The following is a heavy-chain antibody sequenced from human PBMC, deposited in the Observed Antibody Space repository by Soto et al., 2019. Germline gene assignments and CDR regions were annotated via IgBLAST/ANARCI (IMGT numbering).Heavy chain of an antibody. D-gene: IGHD3-9*01. J-gene: IGHJ6*03. CDR2: IRSKANSYAT. V-gene: IGHV3-73*01. CDR3: ARDGRGFEGYYYYMDV. CDR1: GFTLSGSA. Sequence: GSLRLSCAASGFTLSGSAMHWVRQASGKGLEWVGRIRSKANSYATAYADSVKGRFTISRDNSKNTLYLQMNSLRAEDTAVYYCARDGRGFEGYYYYMDVWGKGTTVTVSS.